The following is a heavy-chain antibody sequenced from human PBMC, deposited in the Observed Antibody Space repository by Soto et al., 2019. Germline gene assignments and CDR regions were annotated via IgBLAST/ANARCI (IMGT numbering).Heavy chain of an antibody. D-gene: IGHD1-26*01. J-gene: IGHJ4*02. CDR1: GFTFSSYW. CDR3: SRDATTGYSAAGDY. Sequence: PGGSLRLSCAASGFTFSSYWMHWVRQSPGKGLMWVSRINNDGSSRSYADSVKGRSTISRDNAKNTLYLQVNSLRAEDTAVYYCSRDATTGYSAAGDYWGQGTLVT. CDR2: INNDGSSR. V-gene: IGHV3-74*01.